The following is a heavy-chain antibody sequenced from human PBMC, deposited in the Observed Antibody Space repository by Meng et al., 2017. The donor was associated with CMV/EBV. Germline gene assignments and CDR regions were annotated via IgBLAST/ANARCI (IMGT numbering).Heavy chain of an antibody. CDR1: GFTFSSYD. Sequence: GGSLRLSCAASGFTFSSYDMHWVRQATGKGLEWVSAIGTAGDTYYPGSVKGRFTISRENAKNSLYLQMNSLRAGDTAVYYCARADAIVVVPAAILDYYYGMDVWGQGTTVTVSS. CDR2: IGTAGDT. J-gene: IGHJ6*02. V-gene: IGHV3-13*01. CDR3: ARADAIVVVPAAILDYYYGMDV. D-gene: IGHD2-2*01.